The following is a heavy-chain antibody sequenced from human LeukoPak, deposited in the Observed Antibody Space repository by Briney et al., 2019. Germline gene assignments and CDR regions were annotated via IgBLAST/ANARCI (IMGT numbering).Heavy chain of an antibody. CDR1: GYSISSGYY. D-gene: IGHD6-19*01. Sequence: SETLSLTCTVSGYSISSGYYWGWIRQPPGKGLEWIGSIYHAKRTYYNPSLKSRVTILVDTSKNQFSLKLSSVTAADTAMYYCARPTSSGWSYWGQGTLVTVSS. V-gene: IGHV4-38-2*02. J-gene: IGHJ4*02. CDR3: ARPTSSGWSY. CDR2: IYHAKRT.